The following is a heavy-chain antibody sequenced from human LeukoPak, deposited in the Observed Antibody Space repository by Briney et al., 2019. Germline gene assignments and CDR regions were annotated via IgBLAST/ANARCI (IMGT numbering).Heavy chain of an antibody. Sequence: GGSLRLSCAASGFPLRNYGMSWVRQAPGKGLEWVSVIYSGGSTYYADSVKGRFTISRDNSKNTLYLQMNSLRAEDTAVYYCASLPTTVTTSYFDYWGQGTLVTVSS. J-gene: IGHJ4*02. V-gene: IGHV3-53*01. D-gene: IGHD4-17*01. CDR1: GFPLRNYG. CDR2: IYSGGST. CDR3: ASLPTTVTTSYFDY.